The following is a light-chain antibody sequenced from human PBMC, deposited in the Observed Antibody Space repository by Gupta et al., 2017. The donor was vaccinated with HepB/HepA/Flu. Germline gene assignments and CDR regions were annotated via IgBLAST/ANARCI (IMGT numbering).Light chain of an antibody. J-gene: IGKJ4*01. CDR2: WAS. Sequence: DIVMTQSPDSLAVSLGERATINCKSSQSVLYSSNNKNYLAWYQQKPGQPPKLLIYWASTRESGVPDRFSGRGSGTDFTLTISSLQAEDVAVYYCQQDDSTPLTFGGGTKVDIK. V-gene: IGKV4-1*01. CDR1: QSVLYSSNNKNY. CDR3: QQDDSTPLT.